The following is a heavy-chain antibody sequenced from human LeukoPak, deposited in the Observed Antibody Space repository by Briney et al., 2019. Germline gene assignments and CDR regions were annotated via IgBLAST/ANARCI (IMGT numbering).Heavy chain of an antibody. CDR1: GFTFSDYW. CDR3: ARGLPYYDSSGGEGHFDY. V-gene: IGHV3-74*01. D-gene: IGHD3-22*01. J-gene: IGHJ4*02. CDR2: INADEDRA. Sequence: GSLRLSCAASGFTFSDYWMHWVRQAPGKGLVWVSHINADEDRAAYADSVKGRFTISRDNARNTLYLQMSSLRAEDTALYYCARGLPYYDSSGGEGHFDYWGQGTLVTVSS.